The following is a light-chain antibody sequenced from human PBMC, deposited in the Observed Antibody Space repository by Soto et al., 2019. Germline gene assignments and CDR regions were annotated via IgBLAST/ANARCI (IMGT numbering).Light chain of an antibody. CDR2: GAS. Sequence: EIVMTQSPATLSVSPGERATLSCRASQSVSSNLAWYQQKPGQAPRLLIYGASTRATGIPARFSGGGSGTEFTLTISSLQSEDFAVYYCLQYNNWPPWTFGQGTKVEIK. V-gene: IGKV3D-15*01. CDR3: LQYNNWPPWT. J-gene: IGKJ1*01. CDR1: QSVSSN.